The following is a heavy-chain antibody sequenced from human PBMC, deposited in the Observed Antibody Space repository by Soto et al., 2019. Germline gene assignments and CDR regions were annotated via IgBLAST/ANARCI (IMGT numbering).Heavy chain of an antibody. D-gene: IGHD2-2*01. V-gene: IGHV4-39*02. J-gene: IGHJ4*02. CDR1: GGSISSSSYY. CDR3: AREIAVVVPAAIPDY. Sequence: SETLSLTCTVSGGSISSSSYYWGWIRQPPGKGLEWIGSIYYSGSTYYNPSLKSRVTISVDTSKNQFSLKLSSVTAADTAVYYCAREIAVVVPAAIPDYWGQGTLVTVSS. CDR2: IYYSGST.